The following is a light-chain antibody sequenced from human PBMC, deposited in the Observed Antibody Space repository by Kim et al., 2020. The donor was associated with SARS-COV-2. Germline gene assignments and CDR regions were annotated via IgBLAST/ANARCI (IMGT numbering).Light chain of an antibody. CDR2: SNN. Sequence: GQRVTISCSGSTPNIGSKTVSWYQHLPGTAPKLLIYSNNLRPSGVPDRFSASKAGTSASLAISGLKSEDEGDYYCATWDDSLSGPVFGGGTQLTVL. V-gene: IGLV1-44*01. CDR1: TPNIGSKT. J-gene: IGLJ3*02. CDR3: ATWDDSLSGPV.